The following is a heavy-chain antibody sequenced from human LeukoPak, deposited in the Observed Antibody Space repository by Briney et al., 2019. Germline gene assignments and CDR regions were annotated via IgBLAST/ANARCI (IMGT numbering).Heavy chain of an antibody. J-gene: IGHJ1*01. CDR3: AKEGATAGYFAEYFQH. D-gene: IGHD6-13*01. CDR1: GFTFSSYA. CDR2: ISGSGGST. Sequence: GGSLRLSCAASGFTFSSYAMSWVRQAPGKGLEWVSAISGSGGSTYYADSVKGRFTISRDNSKDTLYLQMNSLRAEDTAVYYCAKEGATAGYFAEYFQHWGQGTLVTVSS. V-gene: IGHV3-23*01.